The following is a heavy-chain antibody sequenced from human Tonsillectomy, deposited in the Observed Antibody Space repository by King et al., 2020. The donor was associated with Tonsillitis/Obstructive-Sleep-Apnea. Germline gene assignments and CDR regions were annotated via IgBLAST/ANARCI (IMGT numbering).Heavy chain of an antibody. CDR2: IYYSGST. CDR3: ARAYYDILTGYLDDAFDI. V-gene: IGHV4-59*08. CDR1: GVSISSYY. Sequence: VQLQESGPGLVKPSETLSLTCTVSGVSISSYYWSWIRQPPGKGLEWIGYIYYSGSTNYNPSLKSRVTISVDTSKNQFSLKLSSVTAADTAVDYCARAYYDILTGYLDDAFDIWGQGTMVTVSS. J-gene: IGHJ3*02. D-gene: IGHD3-9*01.